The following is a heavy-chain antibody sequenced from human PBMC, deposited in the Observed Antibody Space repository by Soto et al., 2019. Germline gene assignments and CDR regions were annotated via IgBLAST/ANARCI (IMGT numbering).Heavy chain of an antibody. Sequence: QVHLEQSGAEVKKPGSSVKVSCKASGGIFKTDAVAWVRQAPGQGLEWVGGLTPLYGTANYAQKFQGRVTITADESTGAAYMEVSSLSAEDTAVYYCVRDLTLGYRSGGDGFDVWGQGTMVTVSS. J-gene: IGHJ3*01. CDR3: VRDLTLGYRSGGDGFDV. V-gene: IGHV1-69*01. D-gene: IGHD5-18*01. CDR1: GGIFKTDA. CDR2: LTPLYGTA.